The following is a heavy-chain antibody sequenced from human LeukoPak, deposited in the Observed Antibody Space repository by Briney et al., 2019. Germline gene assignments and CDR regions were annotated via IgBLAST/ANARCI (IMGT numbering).Heavy chain of an antibody. D-gene: IGHD3-22*01. CDR3: ALHRGRYYYDSSGYYYY. CDR2: ISISGTGT. J-gene: IGHJ4*02. V-gene: IGHV3-23*01. Sequence: GGSLRLSCAASGFTFNNYAMSWVRQAPGKGLEWVSCISISGTGTYYADSVKGRFTISRDNSKNTLYLQMNSLRAEDTAVYYCALHRGRYYYDSSGYYYYWGQGTLVTVSS. CDR1: GFTFNNYA.